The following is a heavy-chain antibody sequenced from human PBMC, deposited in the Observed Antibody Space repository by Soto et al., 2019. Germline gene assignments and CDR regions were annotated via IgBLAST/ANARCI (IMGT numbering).Heavy chain of an antibody. V-gene: IGHV4-59*08. CDR2: IHYSRST. CDR1: GGSITGYY. D-gene: IGHD4-4*01. CDR3: ARHSYYSNPLRFDP. J-gene: IGHJ5*02. Sequence: PSETLSLTCTVSGGSITGYYWSWIRQPPGKGPEWIGNIHYSRSTNYNPSLKSRVTISVDTSKNQFSLRLSSVTAAETAVYYCARHSYYSNPLRFDPWGQGTLVTVS.